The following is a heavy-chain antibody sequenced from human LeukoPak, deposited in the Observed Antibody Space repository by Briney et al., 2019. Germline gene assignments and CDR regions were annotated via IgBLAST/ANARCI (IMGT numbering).Heavy chain of an antibody. CDR1: GFTFSSYD. V-gene: IGHV3-23*01. CDR3: AKRLPFYYDY. CDR2: ISGSGGIT. J-gene: IGHJ4*02. D-gene: IGHD5-18*01. Sequence: GGSLRLSCAASGFTFSSYDLSWVRQAPGKGLEWVSAISGSGGITYYPDSEKGRFTVSRDNSKNTLYLQMNSLRAEDTAIYYCAKRLPFYYDYWGQGILVTVSS.